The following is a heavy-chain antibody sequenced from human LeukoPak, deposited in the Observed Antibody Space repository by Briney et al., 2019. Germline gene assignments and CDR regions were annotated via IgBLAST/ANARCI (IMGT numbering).Heavy chain of an antibody. CDR3: ASAIVLMVYAAFDP. J-gene: IGHJ5*02. CDR1: RGTFSSYA. CDR2: IIPILGTA. Sequence: SVKVSCKASRGTFSSYAISWVRQAPGQGLEWMGGIIPILGTANYAQKFQGRVTITADESTSTAYMELSSLRSEDTAVYYCASAIVLMVYAAFDPWGQGTLVTVSS. V-gene: IGHV1-69*01. D-gene: IGHD2-8*01.